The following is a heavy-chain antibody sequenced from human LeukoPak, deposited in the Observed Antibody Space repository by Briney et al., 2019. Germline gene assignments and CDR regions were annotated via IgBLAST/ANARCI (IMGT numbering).Heavy chain of an antibody. J-gene: IGHJ4*02. CDR3: ARDLGPDILTGYYIDY. V-gene: IGHV4-59*12. CDR2: VYYSGST. Sequence: PSETLSLTCTVSGGSISSYYWSWLRQPPGKGLEWIGYVYYSGSTNYNPSLKSRVTMSVDTSKNQFSLKLSSVTAADTAVYYCARDLGPDILTGYYIDYWGQGTLVTVSS. CDR1: GGSISSYY. D-gene: IGHD3-9*01.